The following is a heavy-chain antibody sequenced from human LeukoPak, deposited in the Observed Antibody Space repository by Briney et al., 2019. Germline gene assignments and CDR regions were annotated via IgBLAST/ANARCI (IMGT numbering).Heavy chain of an antibody. CDR1: GFTFSNYA. J-gene: IGHJ4*02. V-gene: IGHV3-23*01. Sequence: PGASLRLSRAASGFTFSNYAMSWVRQAPGKGLEWVSAITSSGGNTYYADSVKGRFTISRDNSKNTVFLQMNSLRAEDTAVYYCAKWGDYDVLTGYYVSDYWGQGTLVTVSS. D-gene: IGHD3-9*01. CDR3: AKWGDYDVLTGYYVSDY. CDR2: ITSSGGNT.